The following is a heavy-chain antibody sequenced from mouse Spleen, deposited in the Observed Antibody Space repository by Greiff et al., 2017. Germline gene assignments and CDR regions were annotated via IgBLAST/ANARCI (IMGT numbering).Heavy chain of an antibody. CDR2: ISSGGGNT. CDR1: GFTFSSYA. J-gene: IGHJ3*01. D-gene: IGHD1-2*01. V-gene: IGHV5-9*04. CDR3: ARGSLHYYGYGASGFAY. Sequence: EVKLMESGGGLVKLGGSLKLSCAASGFTFSSYAMSWVRQTPEKRLEWVATISSGGGNTYYPDSVKGRFTISRDNAKNTLYLQMSSLKSEDTAMYYCARGSLHYYGYGASGFAYWGQGTLVTVSA.